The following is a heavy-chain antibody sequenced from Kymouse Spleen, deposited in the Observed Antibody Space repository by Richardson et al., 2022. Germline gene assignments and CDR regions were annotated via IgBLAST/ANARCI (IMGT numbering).Heavy chain of an antibody. J-gene: IGHJ6*02. V-gene: IGHV6-1*01. CDR3: AREGFPYYYGSGSYSYYYGMDV. D-gene: IGHD3-10*01. CDR2: TYYRSKWYN. CDR1: GDSVSSNSAA. Sequence: QVQLQQSGPGLVKPSQTLSLTCAISGDSVSSNSAAWNWIRQSPSRGLEWLGRTYYRSKWYNDYAVSVKSRITINPDTSKNQFSLQLNSVTPEDTAVYYCAREGFPYYYGSGSYSYYYGMDVWGQGTTVTVSS.